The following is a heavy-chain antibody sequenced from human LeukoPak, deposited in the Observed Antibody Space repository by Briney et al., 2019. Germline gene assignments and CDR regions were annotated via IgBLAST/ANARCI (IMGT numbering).Heavy chain of an antibody. CDR2: INPNSGGT. J-gene: IGHJ4*02. D-gene: IGHD3-9*01. Sequence: RASVTVSCKASGYTFTDYYMHWVRQAPGQGREWMGWINPNSGGTNYAQKFQGRVTMTRDTSISTAYMELSRLRSDDTAVYYCARDWKRLRYFDYGGQGTLVTVSS. CDR3: ARDWKRLRYFDY. CDR1: GYTFTDYY. V-gene: IGHV1-2*02.